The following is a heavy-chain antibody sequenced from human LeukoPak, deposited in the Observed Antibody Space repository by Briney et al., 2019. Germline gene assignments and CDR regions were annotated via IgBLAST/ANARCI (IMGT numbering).Heavy chain of an antibody. CDR3: ARHKQQLVVNPDAFDI. J-gene: IGHJ3*02. CDR1: GDSMRSYY. CDR2: IYYSGSA. Sequence: SETLSLTCSVSGDSMRSYYWGWIRQPPGKGLEWIGNIYYSGSANYNPSLKSRVTISVDTSKNQFSLRLSPMTAADTAVYYCARHKQQLVVNPDAFDIWGQGTTVTVSS. D-gene: IGHD6-13*01. V-gene: IGHV4-59*08.